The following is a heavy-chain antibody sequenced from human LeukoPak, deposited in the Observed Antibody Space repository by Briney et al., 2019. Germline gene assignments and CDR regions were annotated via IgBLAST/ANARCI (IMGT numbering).Heavy chain of an antibody. CDR1: GFTFSSYA. J-gene: IGHJ4*02. D-gene: IGHD2-2*02. CDR2: ISGGGSNT. CDR3: AKYGGYTGSGYFDY. V-gene: IGHV3-23*01. Sequence: GGSLRLSCAASGFTFSSYAMSWVSQAPGKRLEWVSAISGGGSNTYYADSVKGRFTISRDNSENTLYLQMNSLRAEDTALYYCAKYGGYTGSGYFDYWGQGTLVTVSS.